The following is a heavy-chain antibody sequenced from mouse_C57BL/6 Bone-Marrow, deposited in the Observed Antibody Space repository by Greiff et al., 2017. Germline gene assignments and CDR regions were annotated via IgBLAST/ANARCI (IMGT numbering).Heavy chain of an antibody. J-gene: IGHJ1*03. V-gene: IGHV10-3*01. Sequence: DVMLVESGGGLVQPKGSLKLSCAASGFTFNTYAMHWVRQAPGKGLEWVARIRSKSSNYATYYADSVKDRFTISRDDSQSMLYLQMNNLKTEDTAMYYCVRVPYDDDGWYFDVWGTGTTVTVSS. CDR3: VRVPYDDDGWYFDV. CDR2: IRSKSSNYAT. CDR1: GFTFNTYA. D-gene: IGHD2-4*01.